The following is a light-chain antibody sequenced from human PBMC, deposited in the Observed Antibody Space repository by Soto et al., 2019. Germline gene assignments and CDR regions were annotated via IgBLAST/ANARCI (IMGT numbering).Light chain of an antibody. J-gene: IGKJ2*01. CDR1: QSISVH. V-gene: IGKV1-39*01. CDR2: AAS. Sequence: DIQMTQSPSSLSASVGDTVTITCRASQSISVHLNWYQQKPGKVPKLLIYAASNLQSGVPLRFSGSGSETYFALTISSLQPEDFATYYCQQSYITPYTFGQGTKLEI. CDR3: QQSYITPYT.